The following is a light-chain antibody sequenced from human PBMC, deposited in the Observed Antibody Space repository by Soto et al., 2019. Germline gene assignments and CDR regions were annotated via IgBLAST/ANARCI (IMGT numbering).Light chain of an antibody. V-gene: IGKV1-12*01. Sequence: DIQMTQSPSSVSASVGDRVTITCRASQGFSTWLAWYRRKPGRAPELLIYSASSLHSGVPSRFSGGGSGTDFTLTISSLQPEDFATYYCQQANSFTRTFGGGTEVEIK. J-gene: IGKJ4*01. CDR2: SAS. CDR3: QQANSFTRT. CDR1: QGFSTW.